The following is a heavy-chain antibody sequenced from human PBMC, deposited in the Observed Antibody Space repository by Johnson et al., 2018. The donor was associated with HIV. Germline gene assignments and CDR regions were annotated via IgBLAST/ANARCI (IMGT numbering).Heavy chain of an antibody. J-gene: IGHJ3*02. CDR1: GFTFRNYA. CDR3: ARERTYSSGYAFDI. V-gene: IGHV3-30*04. CDR2: ISYDGSNK. Sequence: QVQLVESGGGVVQPGRSLRLSCAASGFTFRNYAMHWVRQAPGKGLEWVAVISYDGSNKYYADSVKGRFTISRDNSKNTLYLQMNSLRAEDTAVYYCARERTYSSGYAFDIWGQGTMVTVSS. D-gene: IGHD6-19*01.